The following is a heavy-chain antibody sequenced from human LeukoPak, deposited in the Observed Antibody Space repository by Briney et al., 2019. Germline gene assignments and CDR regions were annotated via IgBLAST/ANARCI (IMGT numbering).Heavy chain of an antibody. J-gene: IGHJ4*02. CDR2: IKSKTDGGTT. D-gene: IGHD5-12*01. CDR1: GFTFSNAW. Sequence: PGGSLRLSCAASGFTFSNAWMSWVRQAPGKGLEWVGRIKSKTDGGTTDYAAPVKGRFTISRDDSKNTLYLQMNSLKTEDTAVYYCTTDYSGYGGFDYWGQGTLVTVSS. V-gene: IGHV3-15*01. CDR3: TTDYSGYGGFDY.